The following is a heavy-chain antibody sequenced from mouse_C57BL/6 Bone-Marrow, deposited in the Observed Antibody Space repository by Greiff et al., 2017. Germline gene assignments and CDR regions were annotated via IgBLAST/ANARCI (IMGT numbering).Heavy chain of an antibody. CDR1: GFTFSDYG. CDR2: ISSGSSTI. D-gene: IGHD1-1*01. Sequence: EVKLMESGGGLVKPGGSLKLSCAASGFTFSDYGMHWVRQAPEKGLEWVAYISSGSSTIYYADTVKGRFTISRDNAKNTLFLQMTSLRSEDTALYYCARRCLITTVAPWYFDVWGTGTTVTVSS. CDR3: ARRCLITTVAPWYFDV. J-gene: IGHJ1*03. V-gene: IGHV5-17*01.